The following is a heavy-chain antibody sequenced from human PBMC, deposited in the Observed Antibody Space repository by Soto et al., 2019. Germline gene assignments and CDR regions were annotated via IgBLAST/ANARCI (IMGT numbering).Heavy chain of an antibody. J-gene: IGHJ5*02. CDR1: GFTFSSYG. CDR2: IWYDGSNK. V-gene: IGHV3-33*01. D-gene: IGHD1-7*01. Sequence: GGSLRLSCAASGFTFSSYGMHWVRQAPGKGLEWVAVIWYDGSNKYYADSVKGRFTISRDNSKNTLYLQMNSLRAEDTAVYYCARDRLRWNYDWFDPWGQGTLVTVSS. CDR3: ARDRLRWNYDWFDP.